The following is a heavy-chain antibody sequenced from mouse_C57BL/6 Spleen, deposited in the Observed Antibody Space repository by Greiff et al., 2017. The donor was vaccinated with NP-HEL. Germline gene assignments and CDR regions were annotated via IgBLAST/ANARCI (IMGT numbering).Heavy chain of an antibody. Sequence: QVQLQQSGPGLVQPSQSLSITCTVSGFSLTSYGVHWVRQSPGKGLEWLGVIWSGGSTDYNAAFISRLSISKDNSKSQVFFKMNSLQADDTAIYYCARNLRDSKKGFAYWGQGTLVTVSA. D-gene: IGHD2-5*01. CDR2: IWSGGST. CDR1: GFSLTSYG. J-gene: IGHJ3*01. CDR3: ARNLRDSKKGFAY. V-gene: IGHV2-2*01.